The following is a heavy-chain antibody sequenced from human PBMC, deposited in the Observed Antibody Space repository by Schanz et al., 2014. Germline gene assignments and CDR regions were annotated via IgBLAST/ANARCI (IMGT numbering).Heavy chain of an antibody. J-gene: IGHJ6*02. CDR2: ISYSGST. D-gene: IGHD6-13*01. Sequence: QVQLQESGPGLVKPSGTLSLTCAVSGGSISRNNNYWGWIRQPPGKGLEWIGSISYSGSTFYNPSLKSRVTISVDTSKNQFSLKLRSVTSADTAVYYCARDPGYSGQYGLDVWGQGTTVTVSS. CDR1: GGSISRNNNY. V-gene: IGHV4-39*07. CDR3: ARDPGYSGQYGLDV.